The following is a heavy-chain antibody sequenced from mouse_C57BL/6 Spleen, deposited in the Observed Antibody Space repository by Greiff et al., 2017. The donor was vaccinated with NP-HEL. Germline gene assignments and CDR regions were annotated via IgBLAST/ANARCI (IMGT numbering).Heavy chain of an antibody. D-gene: IGHD1-1*01. V-gene: IGHV5-17*01. Sequence: EVKLVESGGGLVKPGGSLKLSCAASGFTFSDYGMHWVRQAPEKGLEWVAYISSGSSTIYYVDTVKGRFTISRDNAKNTLFLQMTSLRSEDTAMYYCARILRYYYAMDYWGQGTSVTVSS. CDR2: ISSGSSTI. CDR1: GFTFSDYG. CDR3: ARILRYYYAMDY. J-gene: IGHJ4*01.